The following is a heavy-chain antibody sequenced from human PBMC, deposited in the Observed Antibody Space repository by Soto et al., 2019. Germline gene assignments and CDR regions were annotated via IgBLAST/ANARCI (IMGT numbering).Heavy chain of an antibody. CDR2: INPNGGST. Sequence: QVQLVQSGAEVKRPGASVKVSCKASEYTFTTYYMHWVRQAPGQGLEWLGIINPNGGSTPYAQKFPGRVTMTRDTSTSTVYLELSSLRSEDTAVYYCARAGYCSGGTCFHGNCDYWGQGTLVTVSA. J-gene: IGHJ4*02. CDR3: ARAGYCSGGTCFHGNCDY. CDR1: EYTFTTYY. V-gene: IGHV1-46*01. D-gene: IGHD2-15*01.